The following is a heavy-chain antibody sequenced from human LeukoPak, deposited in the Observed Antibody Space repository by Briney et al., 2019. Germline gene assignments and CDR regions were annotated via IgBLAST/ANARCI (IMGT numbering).Heavy chain of an antibody. CDR2: ISSSSSYI. CDR3: ARIRGVIIGRFAAPFDY. CDR1: GFTFSSYS. D-gene: IGHD3-10*01. V-gene: IGHV3-21*01. Sequence: PGGSLRLSCAASGFTFSSYSMNWVRQAPGKGLEWVSSISSSSSYIYYADSVKGRFTISRDNAKNSLYLQMNSLRAEDTAVYYCARIRGVIIGRFAAPFDYWGQGTLVTVSS. J-gene: IGHJ4*02.